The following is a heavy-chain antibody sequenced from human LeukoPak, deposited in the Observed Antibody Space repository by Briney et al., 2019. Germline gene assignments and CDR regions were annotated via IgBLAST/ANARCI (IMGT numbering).Heavy chain of an antibody. CDR1: GGSISSSSYD. J-gene: IGHJ1*01. D-gene: IGHD5-18*01. CDR3: ARDVDTAISFQH. CDR2: IYYSGST. Sequence: SETLSLTCTVSGGSISSSSYDWGWIRQRPGKGLEWIGSIYYSGSTYYNPSLKSRVTISVDTSKNQFSLKLSSVTAADTAVYYCARDVDTAISFQHWGQGTLVTVSS. V-gene: IGHV4-39*07.